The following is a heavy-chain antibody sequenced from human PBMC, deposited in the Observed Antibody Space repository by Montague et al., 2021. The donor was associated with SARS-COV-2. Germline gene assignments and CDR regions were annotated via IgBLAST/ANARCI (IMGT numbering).Heavy chain of an antibody. Sequence: SLRLSCAASRLPFNGYAMHWVRQAPGKGLEWLTFISHDESNHRYADSVKGRFTISRDNSKNTLYLQMDSLRSEDTAVYCCAREGYRSGSFYIDYWGQGTLVTVSS. CDR2: ISHDESNH. V-gene: IGHV3-30*04. J-gene: IGHJ4*01. D-gene: IGHD1-26*01. CDR1: RLPFNGYA. CDR3: AREGYRSGSFYIDY.